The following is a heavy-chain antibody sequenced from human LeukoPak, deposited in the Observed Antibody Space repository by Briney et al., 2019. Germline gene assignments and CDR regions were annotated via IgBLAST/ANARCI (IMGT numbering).Heavy chain of an antibody. CDR1: RYTFTGYH. Sequence: ASVKASCKASRYTFTGYHMHWVRQAPGQGLEWMGWINPNSGGTNYAQKFQGRVTMTRDTSISTAYMELSRLRSDDTAVYYCARDSGGGYYYDSSGYYAEYFQHWGQGTLVTVSS. V-gene: IGHV1-2*02. J-gene: IGHJ1*01. CDR3: ARDSGGGYYYDSSGYYAEYFQH. CDR2: INPNSGGT. D-gene: IGHD3-22*01.